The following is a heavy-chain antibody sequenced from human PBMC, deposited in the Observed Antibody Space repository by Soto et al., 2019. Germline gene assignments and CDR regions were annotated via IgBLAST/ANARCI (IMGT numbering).Heavy chain of an antibody. Sequence: QVHLVQSGAELKKPGASVKVSCKASGYTFTDYYIHWVRQAPGQGLEWMGWINPNNGGTNYAQKLQGWVPMTSDTSISTAYMELSRLRSDGTAVYYCARGSYGDYEFDWFDLWGQGTLVTVSS. CDR3: ARGSYGDYEFDWFDL. V-gene: IGHV1-2*04. CDR2: INPNNGGT. J-gene: IGHJ5*02. CDR1: GYTFTDYY. D-gene: IGHD4-17*01.